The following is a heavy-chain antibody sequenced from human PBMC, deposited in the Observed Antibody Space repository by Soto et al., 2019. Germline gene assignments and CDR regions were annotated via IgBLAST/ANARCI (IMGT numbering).Heavy chain of an antibody. V-gene: IGHV5-51*01. D-gene: IGHD2-15*01. CDR3: ARAYCSGGSCYPPYYYYGMDV. Sequence: GESLKISCKGSGYSFTSYWIGWVRQMPGKGLEWMGIIYPGDSDTRYSPSFQGQVTISADKSIGTAYLQWSSLKASDTAMYYCARAYCSGGSCYPPYYYYGMDVWGQGTTVTVSS. CDR1: GYSFTSYW. CDR2: IYPGDSDT. J-gene: IGHJ6*02.